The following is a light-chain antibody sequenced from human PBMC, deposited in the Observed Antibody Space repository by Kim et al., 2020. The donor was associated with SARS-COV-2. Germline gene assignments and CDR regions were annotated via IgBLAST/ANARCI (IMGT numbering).Light chain of an antibody. J-gene: IGKJ4*01. CDR2: DAS. CDR1: QSISSY. CDR3: LQRGNWPLT. Sequence: EIVLTQSPDTLSLSPGERATLSCRASQSISSYLAWYQQKPGQAPRLLVYDASNRATGIPARFSGSGSGTDFTLIISSLEPEDFAVYYCLQRGNWPLTFGGGTKVDIK. V-gene: IGKV3-11*01.